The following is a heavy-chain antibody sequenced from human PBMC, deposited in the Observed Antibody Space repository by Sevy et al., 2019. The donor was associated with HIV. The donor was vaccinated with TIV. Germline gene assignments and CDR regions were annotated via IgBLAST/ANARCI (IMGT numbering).Heavy chain of an antibody. Sequence: SETLSLTCTVSDVSISSGTNYWGWIRQPPEKGLEWIGSIYYSGTTYYNPSLKSRVTMSADTSMNQFSLKLSSVTVADTAVYYCARQRGGWYEYDASDVWGQGTMVTVSS. J-gene: IGHJ3*01. CDR1: DVSISSGTNY. CDR2: IYYSGTT. V-gene: IGHV4-39*01. D-gene: IGHD6-19*01. CDR3: ARQRGGWYEYDASDV.